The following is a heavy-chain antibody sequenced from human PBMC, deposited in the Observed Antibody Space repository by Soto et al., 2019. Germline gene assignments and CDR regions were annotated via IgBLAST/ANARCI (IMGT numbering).Heavy chain of an antibody. Sequence: ASVKVSCKASGYTFTSYAMHWVRQDPGQRLEWMGWINAGNGNTKYSQKFQGRVTITRDTSASTAYMELSSLRSEDTAVYYCARDHYGDEYYFDYWGQGTLVTVSS. J-gene: IGHJ4*02. CDR2: INAGNGNT. CDR1: GYTFTSYA. D-gene: IGHD4-17*01. V-gene: IGHV1-3*01. CDR3: ARDHYGDEYYFDY.